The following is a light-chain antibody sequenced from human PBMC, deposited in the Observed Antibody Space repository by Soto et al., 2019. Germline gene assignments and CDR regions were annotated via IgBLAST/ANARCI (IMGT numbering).Light chain of an antibody. CDR2: DAS. V-gene: IGKV3-11*01. J-gene: IGKJ1*01. CDR3: HQRQSWPRT. CDR1: QSVSNY. Sequence: EIVLTQSPATLSLSPVERATLSCMASQSVSNYLAWYQQKPGQAPRLLIYDASNRATGIPARFSGSGSGTDFTLTISSLEPEDFALYYCHQRQSWPRTFGQGTKVDIK.